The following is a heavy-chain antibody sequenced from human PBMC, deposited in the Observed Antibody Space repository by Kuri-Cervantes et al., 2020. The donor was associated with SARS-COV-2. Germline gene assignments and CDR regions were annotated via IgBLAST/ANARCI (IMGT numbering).Heavy chain of an antibody. Sequence: GESLKISCAASGFTFSSYAMSWVRQAPGKGLEWVSAISGSGGSTYYADSVKGRFTISRDSSKNTLYLQMNSLRAEDTAVYYCAKDGGSYSFSSAYGMDVWGQGTTVTVSS. J-gene: IGHJ6*02. D-gene: IGHD1-26*01. CDR1: GFTFSSYA. CDR3: AKDGGSYSFSSAYGMDV. V-gene: IGHV3-23*01. CDR2: ISGSGGST.